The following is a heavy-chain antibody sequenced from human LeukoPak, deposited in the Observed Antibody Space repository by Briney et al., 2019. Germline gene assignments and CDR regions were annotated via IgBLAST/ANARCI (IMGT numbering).Heavy chain of an antibody. Sequence: GGSLRLSCAASGFAFNTYTMNWVRQAPGKGLEWVSSISGGGDYTYYADSVKGRFTISRDNSKNTLYLQVNSLRAEDTAVYYCAKLPRRGEDYWGQGTLVTVSS. D-gene: IGHD3-16*01. J-gene: IGHJ4*02. CDR2: ISGGGDYT. V-gene: IGHV3-23*01. CDR3: AKLPRRGEDY. CDR1: GFAFNTYT.